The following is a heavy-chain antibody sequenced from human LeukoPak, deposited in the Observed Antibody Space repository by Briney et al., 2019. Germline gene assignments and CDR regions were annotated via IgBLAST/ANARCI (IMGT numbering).Heavy chain of an antibody. V-gene: IGHV3-23*01. D-gene: IGHD6-13*01. CDR1: GFTFSSYA. J-gene: IGHJ5*02. CDR2: IDYAGGST. Sequence: PGGSLRLSCAASGFTFSSYAMSWVRQAPGKGLEWVSGIDYAGGSTNYADSVQGRFTVSRDNSKNTLYLQMNSLRAEDTAVYYCAKANSSSWYDWFDPWGQGTLVTVSS. CDR3: AKANSSSWYDWFDP.